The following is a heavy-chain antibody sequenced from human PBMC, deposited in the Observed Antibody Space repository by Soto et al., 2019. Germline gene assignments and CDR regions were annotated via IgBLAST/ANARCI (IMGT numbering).Heavy chain of an antibody. CDR2: IRGSGGNT. V-gene: IGHV3-23*01. Sequence: GGSLRLSCAASGFTFNKYAMNWVRQAPGKGLKWVSAIRGSGGNTYYADSVKGRFTISRDNSKNTLYLQMNSLRAEDTAEDTVVYYCAKGHQLVNLGYFDCWGQGTLVTVSS. CDR1: GFTFNKYA. J-gene: IGHJ4*02. CDR3: AKGHQLVNLGYFDC. D-gene: IGHD6-13*01.